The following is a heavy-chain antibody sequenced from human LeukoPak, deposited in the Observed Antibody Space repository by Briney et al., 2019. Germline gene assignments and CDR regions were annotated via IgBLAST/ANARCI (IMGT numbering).Heavy chain of an antibody. CDR3: ARDQSVRLLQTSSTYFKHVFAI. V-gene: IGHV1-18*01. J-gene: IGHJ3*02. CDR1: VYTFTTYG. Sequence: GASVKVSCRSSVYTFTTYGISWVRQAPGLGLEWMGWISAYNGNTNYAQKVQGRVTMTTDTSTSTAYMELRSLRFDTTAVYYCARDQSVRLLQTSSTYFKHVFAIWGQGSMVTVPS. CDR2: ISAYNGNT. D-gene: IGHD6-13*01.